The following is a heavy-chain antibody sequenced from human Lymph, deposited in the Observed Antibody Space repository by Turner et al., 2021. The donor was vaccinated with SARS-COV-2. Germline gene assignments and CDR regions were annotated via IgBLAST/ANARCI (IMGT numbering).Heavy chain of an antibody. V-gene: IGHV1-2*02. Sequence: QVQLVQSGAELRKPGASVSVSCQASGSTFTGSYMHWVRQAPGQGLEWMGGINPNSGGTNYAKKFQGRVTMTRDTSSSAAYMELSRLRSDDTAVYYCARDVERYNDFWSGYSGGYGMDVWGQGTTVTVSS. CDR3: ARDVERYNDFWSGYSGGYGMDV. J-gene: IGHJ6*02. D-gene: IGHD3-3*01. CDR2: INPNSGGT. CDR1: GSTFTGSY.